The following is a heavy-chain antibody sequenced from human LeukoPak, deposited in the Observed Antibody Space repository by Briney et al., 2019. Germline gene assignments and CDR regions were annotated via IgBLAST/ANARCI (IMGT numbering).Heavy chain of an antibody. CDR2: IYSGGST. CDR3: ARDRRYCSTSSSCYELYFDY. V-gene: IGHV3-53*01. Sequence: QPGGSLRLSCVVSGFPFSNNPMSWVRQAPGKGLEWVSVIYSGGSTYYADSVKGRFTISRDNSKNALYLQMNDLRAEDTAVYYCARDRRYCSTSSSCYELYFDYWGQGTLVTVSS. D-gene: IGHD2-2*01. CDR1: GFPFSNNP. J-gene: IGHJ4*02.